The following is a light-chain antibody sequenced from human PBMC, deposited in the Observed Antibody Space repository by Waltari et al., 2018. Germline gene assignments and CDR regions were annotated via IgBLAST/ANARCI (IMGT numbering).Light chain of an antibody. Sequence: DIVLTQSPDSLAVSLGERATINWTSSQSLLDTSNNKNYLAWYRQKPGQPPQLPLFSASTRNSGVPGRLSGGGSGSDFTLTISGLQADDVAVYYCQQYSGSPLTFGGGTKVEIE. J-gene: IGKJ4*01. CDR2: SAS. V-gene: IGKV4-1*01. CDR3: QQYSGSPLT. CDR1: QSLLDTSNNKNY.